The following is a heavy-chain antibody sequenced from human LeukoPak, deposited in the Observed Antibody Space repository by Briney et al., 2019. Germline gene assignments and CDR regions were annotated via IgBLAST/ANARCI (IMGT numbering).Heavy chain of an antibody. J-gene: IGHJ4*02. Sequence: GGSLRLSCAASGFTFSTYSMIWARQAPGQGLEWLGFIRSKVYGETTEYAASVKGRFTVSRDDSNSLAYLEMNSLQTEDTAVYYCTRLVPYLDYWGQGTLVTVSS. CDR2: IRSKVYGETT. V-gene: IGHV3-49*04. CDR3: TRLVPYLDY. D-gene: IGHD2-2*01. CDR1: GFTFSTYS.